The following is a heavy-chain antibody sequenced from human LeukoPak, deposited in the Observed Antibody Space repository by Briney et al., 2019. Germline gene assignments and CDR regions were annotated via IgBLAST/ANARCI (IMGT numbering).Heavy chain of an antibody. CDR3: ATVFDY. CDR1: GLTFSNHW. Sequence: GGSLRLSCAASGLTFSNHWMHWVCQAPGKGLVWVSRIDGDGSGTSYADSVKGRFTISRDNAKNTSYLQMDSLRAEDSAVYYCATVFDYWGQGTLVTVSS. CDR2: IDGDGSGT. V-gene: IGHV3-74*01. D-gene: IGHD4-17*01. J-gene: IGHJ4*02.